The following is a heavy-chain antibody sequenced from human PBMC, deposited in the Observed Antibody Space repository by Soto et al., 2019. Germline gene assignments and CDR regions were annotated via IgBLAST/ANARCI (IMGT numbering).Heavy chain of an antibody. J-gene: IGHJ6*02. CDR3: ARDLLAFSITMIEQGGAEAYYYYGMDV. CDR2: ISSSCSTI. D-gene: IGHD3-22*01. Sequence: EVQLVESGGGLVQPGGSLRLSCAASGFTFSSYSMNWVRQAPGKGLEWVSYISSSCSTIYYVDSVKGRFTISRDNAKHPLYLQMNRPRDEDTAVYYCARDLLAFSITMIEQGGAEAYYYYGMDVWGQGTTVTVSS. CDR1: GFTFSSYS. V-gene: IGHV3-48*02.